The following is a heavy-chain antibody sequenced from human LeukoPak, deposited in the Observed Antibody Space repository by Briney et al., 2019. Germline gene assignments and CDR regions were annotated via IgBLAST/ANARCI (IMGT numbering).Heavy chain of an antibody. CDR1: GYTFTSYY. Sequence: ASVKVSCKASGYTFTSYYMHWVRQAPGQGLEWMGWMNPNSGNTGYAQKFQGRVTMTRNTSISTAYMELSSLRSEDTAVYYCARGLRGMGTYYYGSGSYYNWFDPWGQGTLVTVSS. CDR2: MNPNSGNT. V-gene: IGHV1-8*02. D-gene: IGHD3-10*01. J-gene: IGHJ5*02. CDR3: ARGLRGMGTYYYGSGSYYNWFDP.